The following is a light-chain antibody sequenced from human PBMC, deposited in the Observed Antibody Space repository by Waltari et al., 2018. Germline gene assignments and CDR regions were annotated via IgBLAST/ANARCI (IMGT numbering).Light chain of an antibody. Sequence: EIVMTQSPATLSVSPGERATLSCRASQRVGRTLAWYQQKPGQAPRLLISGASNRATGIPARFSGSGYGTEFTLTISSLQSEDFAVYYCQQYNNWPPLTFGGGTTVEI. CDR3: QQYNNWPPLT. J-gene: IGKJ4*01. CDR1: QRVGRT. V-gene: IGKV3-15*01. CDR2: GAS.